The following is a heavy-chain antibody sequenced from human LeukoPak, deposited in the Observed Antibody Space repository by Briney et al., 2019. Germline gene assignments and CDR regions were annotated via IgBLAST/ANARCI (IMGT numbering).Heavy chain of an antibody. V-gene: IGHV3-9*01. D-gene: IGHD1-14*01. CDR1: GFTFDDYA. CDR3: AKATGDFYYYGMDV. CDR2: ISWNSGI. J-gene: IGHJ6*02. Sequence: QAGGSLRLSCAASGFTFDDYAMHWVRQAPGKGLEWVSGISWNSGIGCADSVKGRFTISRDNAKNSLYLQMNSLRAEDTALYYCAKATGDFYYYGMDVWGQGTTVTVSS.